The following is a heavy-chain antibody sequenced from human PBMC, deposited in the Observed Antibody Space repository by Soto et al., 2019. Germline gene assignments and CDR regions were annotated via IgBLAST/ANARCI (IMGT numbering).Heavy chain of an antibody. CDR1: GFTFSDYY. V-gene: IGHV3-11*01. J-gene: IGHJ4*02. CDR2: ISASDITV. Sequence: GGSLRLSCAASGFTFSDYYMTWIRQAPGKGLEWISYISASDITVFYADSVKGRFTISRDNAKSSLFLQMNSLRDDDTAIYYCARITNRKFDYWGRGTLVTVSS. CDR3: ARITNRKFDY.